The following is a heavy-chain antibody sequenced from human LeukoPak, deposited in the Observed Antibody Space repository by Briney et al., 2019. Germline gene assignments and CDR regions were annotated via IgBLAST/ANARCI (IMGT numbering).Heavy chain of an antibody. V-gene: IGHV4-4*07. D-gene: IGHD6-19*01. J-gene: IGHJ4*02. CDR1: GGSISSYY. Sequence: PSETLSLTCTVSGGSISSYYWSWIRQPAGKGLEWIGRIYTSGSTNYNPSLKSRVTMSVDTSKNQFSLKLSSVTAADTAVYYCARSPYSSGWSGVDYWGQGTLVTVSS. CDR3: ARSPYSSGWSGVDY. CDR2: IYTSGST.